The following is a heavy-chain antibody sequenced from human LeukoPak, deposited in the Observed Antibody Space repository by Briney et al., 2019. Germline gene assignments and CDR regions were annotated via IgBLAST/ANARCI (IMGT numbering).Heavy chain of an antibody. Sequence: GGSLRLSCAASGFTFSSYGLHWLRQAPDKGLEWVAFISYDGSNKFYGDSVKGRFTISRDNSKNTLYLQMNSLRTEDTAVYYSAKDLFDYDQGGFDYWGQGTLVTVSS. D-gene: IGHD3-22*01. V-gene: IGHV3-30*18. J-gene: IGHJ4*02. CDR1: GFTFSSYG. CDR2: ISYDGSNK. CDR3: AKDLFDYDQGGFDY.